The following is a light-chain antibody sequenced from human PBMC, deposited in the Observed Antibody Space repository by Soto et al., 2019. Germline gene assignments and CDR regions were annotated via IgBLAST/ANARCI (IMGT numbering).Light chain of an antibody. Sequence: QSALTQPPSASGSPGQAVTISCSGTSNDLGGFFYVSWYQQHPGKAPKLIIFEITKRPAGVPDRFSGSKSGNSASLTVSGLQPDDEADYYCCSYSGNNIVLGGGTKVTVL. V-gene: IGLV2-8*01. CDR1: SNDLGGFFY. J-gene: IGLJ2*01. CDR3: CSYSGNNIV. CDR2: EIT.